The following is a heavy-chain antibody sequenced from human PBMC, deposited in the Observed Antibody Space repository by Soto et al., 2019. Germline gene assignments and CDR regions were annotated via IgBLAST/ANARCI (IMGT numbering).Heavy chain of an antibody. CDR2: VIPVFGTA. CDR1: GGPFRSYA. V-gene: IGHV1-69*01. CDR3: ARRPTTSNWMVDSNARGMDV. Sequence: QVQLVQSGAEVKKPGSSVKVSCKASGGPFRSYAISWVRQAPGQGLEWIGGVIPVFGTANSAQKFEGRVTITADESTKTAYMELRSLRPEDTAVYFCARRPTTSNWMVDSNARGMDVWGQGTTVTVS. D-gene: IGHD2-2*01. J-gene: IGHJ6*02.